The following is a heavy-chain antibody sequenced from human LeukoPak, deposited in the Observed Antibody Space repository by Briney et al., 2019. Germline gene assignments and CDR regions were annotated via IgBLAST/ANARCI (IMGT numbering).Heavy chain of an antibody. V-gene: IGHV4-39*07. Sequence: PSETLSLTCTVSGGSISSSSYYWGWIRQPPGKGLEWIGRIYTSGSTNYNPSLKSRVTMSVDTSKNQFSLKLSSVTAADTAVYYCARALDGSGLNWGQGTLVTVSS. CDR2: IYTSGST. J-gene: IGHJ4*02. CDR3: ARALDGSGLN. CDR1: GGSISSSSYY. D-gene: IGHD3-10*01.